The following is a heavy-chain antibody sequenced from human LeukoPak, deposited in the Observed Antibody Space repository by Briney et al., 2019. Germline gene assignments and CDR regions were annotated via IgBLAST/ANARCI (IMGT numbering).Heavy chain of an antibody. Sequence: PGGSLRLSCAASGFTFSSYDMHWVRQAPGKGLEWVAFIRYDGSNKYYADSVKGRFTISRDNSKNTLYLQMNSLRAEDTAVYYCAKASSGYYDAFDIWGQGTMVTVSS. J-gene: IGHJ3*02. CDR2: IRYDGSNK. CDR1: GFTFSSYD. CDR3: AKASSGYYDAFDI. V-gene: IGHV3-30*02. D-gene: IGHD3-22*01.